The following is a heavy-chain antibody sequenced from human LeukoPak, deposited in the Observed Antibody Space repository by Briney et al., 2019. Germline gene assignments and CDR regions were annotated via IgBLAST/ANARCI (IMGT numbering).Heavy chain of an antibody. D-gene: IGHD5-18*01. CDR1: GFTFSSYS. V-gene: IGHV3-21*01. Sequence: GGSLRLSCAASGFTFSSYSMNWVRQAPGKGLEWVSSISSSSSYIYYADSVKGRFTISRDNAKNSLYLQMNSLRAEDTAVYYCASLGGGYSYGSVDYWGQGTLVTVSS. CDR3: ASLGGGYSYGSVDY. J-gene: IGHJ4*02. CDR2: ISSSSSYI.